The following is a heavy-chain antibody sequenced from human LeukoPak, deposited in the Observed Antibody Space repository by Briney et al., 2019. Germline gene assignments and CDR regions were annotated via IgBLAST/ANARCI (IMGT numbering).Heavy chain of an antibody. Sequence: PSETLSLTCTVSGGSISSGGYYWSWIRQHPGKGLEWIGRIYTSGSTNYNPSLKSRVTMSVDTSKNQFSLKLSSVTAADTAVYYCARGGPTIPLDYWGQGTLVTVSS. J-gene: IGHJ4*02. V-gene: IGHV4-61*02. CDR1: GGSISSGGYY. CDR3: ARGGPTIPLDY. CDR2: IYTSGST. D-gene: IGHD5-12*01.